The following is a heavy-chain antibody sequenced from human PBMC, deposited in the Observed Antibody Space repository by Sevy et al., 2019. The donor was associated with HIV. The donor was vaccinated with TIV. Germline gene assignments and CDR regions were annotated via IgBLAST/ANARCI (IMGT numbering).Heavy chain of an antibody. J-gene: IGHJ4*02. Sequence: GGSLRLSCAASGFTFSNAWMSWVRQAPGKGLEWVGRIKSKTDGGTTDYAAPVKGRFTISRDDSKNTLYLQMNSLKTEDTAGYYCTSHCSSTSCPKDYWGQGTLVTVSS. D-gene: IGHD2-2*01. CDR1: GFTFSNAW. CDR3: TSHCSSTSCPKDY. CDR2: IKSKTDGGTT. V-gene: IGHV3-15*01.